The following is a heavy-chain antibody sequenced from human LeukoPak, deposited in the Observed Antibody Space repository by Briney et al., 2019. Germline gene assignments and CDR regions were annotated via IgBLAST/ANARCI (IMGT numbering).Heavy chain of an antibody. D-gene: IGHD2-2*01. Sequence: ASVKVSCKASGYTFTSYGLRWVRQAPGQGLEWMGWISAYNGNTNYAQKLQGRVTMTTDTSTSTAYMELRSLRSDDTAVYYCARDMGDIVVVPAASGSDYWGQGTLVTVSS. CDR2: ISAYNGNT. V-gene: IGHV1-18*01. CDR3: ARDMGDIVVVPAASGSDY. CDR1: GYTFTSYG. J-gene: IGHJ4*02.